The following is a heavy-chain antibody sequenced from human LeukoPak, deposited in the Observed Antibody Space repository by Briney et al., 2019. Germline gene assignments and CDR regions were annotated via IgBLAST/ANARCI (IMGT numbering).Heavy chain of an antibody. Sequence: GGSLRLSCAASGFIFSSYAINWVRQAPGKGLEWVSYISSSSSTIYYADSVKGRFTISRDNAKNSLYLQMNSLRAEDTAVYYCARAARLAYCGGDCSLFFDYWGQGTLVTVSS. CDR3: ARAARLAYCGGDCSLFFDY. CDR1: GFIFSSYA. J-gene: IGHJ4*02. D-gene: IGHD2-21*02. CDR2: ISSSSSTI. V-gene: IGHV3-48*01.